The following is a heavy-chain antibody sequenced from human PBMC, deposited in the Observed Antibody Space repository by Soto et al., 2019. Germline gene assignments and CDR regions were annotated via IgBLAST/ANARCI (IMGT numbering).Heavy chain of an antibody. CDR3: ASPTVTPHYGMDV. CDR1: GFTFSDYY. V-gene: IGHV3-11*01. D-gene: IGHD4-17*01. Sequence: QVQLVESGGGLVQPGGSLRLSFAASGFTFSDYYMSWIRQAPGKGLEWVSYISSSGSTIYYADSVKGRFTISRDNAKNSLYLQMTSRRAADTAVYYCASPTVTPHYGMDVWAQGTTVTVSS. J-gene: IGHJ6*02. CDR2: ISSSGSTI.